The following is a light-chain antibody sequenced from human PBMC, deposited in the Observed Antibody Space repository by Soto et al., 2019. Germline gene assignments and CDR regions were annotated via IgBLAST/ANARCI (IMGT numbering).Light chain of an antibody. CDR3: KQYGRTSWT. CDR1: QSVSTNF. Sequence: EIVLTQSPGTLSLSPGEGATLSCRASQSVSTNFFAWYQQKPGQAPRLLIYGASTRATGIPDRFSGSGSGTDFTLTISRLEPEDFAVYYCKQYGRTSWTFGQGTKVDI. J-gene: IGKJ1*01. CDR2: GAS. V-gene: IGKV3-20*01.